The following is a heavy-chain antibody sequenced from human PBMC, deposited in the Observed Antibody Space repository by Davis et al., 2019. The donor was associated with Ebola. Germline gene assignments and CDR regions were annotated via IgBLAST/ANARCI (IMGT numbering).Heavy chain of an antibody. V-gene: IGHV1-69*02. CDR3: ARRITMVRGVIENWFDP. Sequence: AASVKVSCKASGGTFSSYTISWVRQAPGQGLEWMGRIIPILGIANYAQKFQGRVTITADKSTSTAYMELRSLRSDDTAVYYCARRITMVRGVIENWFDPWGQGTLVTVSS. J-gene: IGHJ5*02. D-gene: IGHD3-10*01. CDR2: IIPILGIA. CDR1: GGTFSSYT.